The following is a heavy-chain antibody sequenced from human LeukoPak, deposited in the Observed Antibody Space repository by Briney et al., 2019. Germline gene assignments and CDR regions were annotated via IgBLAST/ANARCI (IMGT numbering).Heavy chain of an antibody. Sequence: GSSVKVSRKASGGTFSSYAISWVRQAPGQGLEWMGGIIPIFGTANYAQKFQGRVTITTDESTSTAYMELSSLRSEDTAVYYCARVEYSGSYYGASDYWGQGTLVTVSS. CDR2: IIPIFGTA. J-gene: IGHJ4*02. V-gene: IGHV1-69*05. CDR1: GGTFSSYA. D-gene: IGHD1-26*01. CDR3: ARVEYSGSYYGASDY.